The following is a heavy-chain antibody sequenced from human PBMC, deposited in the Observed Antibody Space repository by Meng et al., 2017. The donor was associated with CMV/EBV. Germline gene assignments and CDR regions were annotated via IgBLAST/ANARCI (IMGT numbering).Heavy chain of an antibody. V-gene: IGHV1-69*01. CDR3: ARNQPSRGWSHEDY. CDR2: IIPIFGTA. J-gene: IGHJ4*02. Sequence: QVQRVESWAEGKKPGVSVDVSCKSAGGTFSSYAISWVRQAPGQGLEWMGGIIPIFGTANYAQKFQGRVTITADESTSTAYMELSSLRSEDTAVYYCARNQPSRGWSHEDYWGQGTLVTVSS. CDR1: GGTFSSYA. D-gene: IGHD2-15*01.